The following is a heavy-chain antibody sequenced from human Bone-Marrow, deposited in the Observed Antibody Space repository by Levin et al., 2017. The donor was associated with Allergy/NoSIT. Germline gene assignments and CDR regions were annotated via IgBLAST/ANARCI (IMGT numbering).Heavy chain of an antibody. V-gene: IGHV4-31*03. J-gene: IGHJ3*02. CDR1: GGPISSGGYY. CDR3: ARDQNDYGLDPFDI. D-gene: IGHD4-17*01. CDR2: IYFNGRT. Sequence: SQTLSLTCTVSGGPISSGGYYWNWIRQHPGTGLEWIGYIYFNGRTHYNPSLKSRVAISVDTSKNHFSLRLNSVTSADTAVFYCARDQNDYGLDPFDIWGQGKLVTVSS.